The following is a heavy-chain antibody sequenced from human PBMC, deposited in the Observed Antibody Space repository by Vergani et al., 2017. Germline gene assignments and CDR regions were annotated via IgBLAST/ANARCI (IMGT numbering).Heavy chain of an antibody. CDR1: GFTFSSYA. Sequence: EVQLLESGGGLVQPGGSLRLSCAASGFTFSSYAMSWVRQAPGKGLEWVSAISGSGGSTYYADSVKGRFTISSDKSKNTLDLQMNSLRAEDTAVYSCSTEVVAATVEYFEHWGQGTLVTVSS. D-gene: IGHD2-15*01. CDR2: ISGSGGST. CDR3: STEVVAATVEYFEH. V-gene: IGHV3-23*01. J-gene: IGHJ1*01.